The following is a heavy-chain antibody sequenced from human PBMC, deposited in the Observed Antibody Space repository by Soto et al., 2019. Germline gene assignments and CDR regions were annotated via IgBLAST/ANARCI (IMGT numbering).Heavy chain of an antibody. V-gene: IGHV1-2*02. CDR3: ARASPQLWPYFDD. J-gene: IGHJ4*02. CDR2: INPNSGGT. Sequence: AXVRVSCPGSGYTFTGYYIHWLRQAPGQGLEWMGWINPNSGGTNYAQKFQGRVTMTRDTSISKAYMELSRLRSDDTAVYYCARASPQLWPYFDDWGQGTLVTVSS. D-gene: IGHD5-18*01. CDR1: GYTFTGYY.